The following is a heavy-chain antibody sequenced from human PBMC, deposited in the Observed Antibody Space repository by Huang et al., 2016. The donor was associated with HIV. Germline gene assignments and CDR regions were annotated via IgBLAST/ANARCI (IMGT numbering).Heavy chain of an antibody. D-gene: IGHD5-12*01. V-gene: IGHV3-30-3*01. J-gene: IGHJ3*02. CDR1: GFSFSNYA. CDR2: ISNDGTTT. Sequence: QGQLVESGGGVVRPGRSPRLSCSASGFSFSNYARNWVRQAPGKRLEWVTFISNDGTTTYYANAVKGRFTISRDNFKNTLYLQMNRLRGDDTAVYYCTREYTVAGAFDIWGQGTMVTVSS. CDR3: TREYTVAGAFDI.